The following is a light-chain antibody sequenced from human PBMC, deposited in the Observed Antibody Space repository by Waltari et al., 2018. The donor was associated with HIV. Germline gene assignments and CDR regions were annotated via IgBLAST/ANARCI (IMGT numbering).Light chain of an antibody. CDR2: DVG. V-gene: IGLV2-14*03. Sequence: QSALTQPASVSGSPGQSIIISCTGTSSDVGGYNYASWYQQHPGKAPKLIIFDVGTRPSGVSNRFSGSKSGNTASLTISGLQTEDEADYYCNSYTSTTTRWLFGGGTRLTVL. CDR3: NSYTSTTTRWL. CDR1: SSDVGGYNY. J-gene: IGLJ3*02.